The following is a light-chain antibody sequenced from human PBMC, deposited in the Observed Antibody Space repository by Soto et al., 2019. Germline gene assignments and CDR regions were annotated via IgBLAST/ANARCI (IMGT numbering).Light chain of an antibody. J-gene: IGKJ3*01. CDR1: QSVSTY. Sequence: EIVLTQSPATLSLSPGERATLSCRASQSVSTYVAWYQQKPGQAPRLLIYDASNRATGIPDRFSGSGSGTNFTLTISSLEPEDFAVYYCQQRSNWPRFTFGPGTKVDIK. V-gene: IGKV3-11*01. CDR2: DAS. CDR3: QQRSNWPRFT.